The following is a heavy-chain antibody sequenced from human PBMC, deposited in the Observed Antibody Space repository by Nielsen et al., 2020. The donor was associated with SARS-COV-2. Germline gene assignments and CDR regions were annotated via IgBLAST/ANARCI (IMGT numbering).Heavy chain of an antibody. D-gene: IGHD3-9*01. CDR1: GFTFSSYW. J-gene: IGHJ4*02. CDR2: IKQDGSEK. CDR3: ARDHRYYDILTGNFDY. V-gene: IGHV3-7*01. Sequence: GGSLRLSCAASGFTFSSYWMSWVRQAPGEGLEWVANIKQDGSEKYYVDSVKGRFTISRDNAKNSLYLQMNSLRAEDTAVYYCARDHRYYDILTGNFDYWGQGTLVTVSS.